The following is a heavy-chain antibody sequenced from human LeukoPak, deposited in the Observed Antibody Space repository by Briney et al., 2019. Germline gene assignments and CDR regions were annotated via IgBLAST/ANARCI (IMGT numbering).Heavy chain of an antibody. D-gene: IGHD2-15*01. V-gene: IGHV4-59*01. J-gene: IGHJ4*02. Sequence: SETLSLTCSVSGGSISSYYWSWIRQPPGKGLEWIGYIYYSGSTNYNPSLKSRVTISVDTSKNQFSLKLSSVTAADTAVYYCARTYCSGGSCYDYWGQGTLVTVSS. CDR3: ARTYCSGGSCYDY. CDR1: GGSISSYY. CDR2: IYYSGST.